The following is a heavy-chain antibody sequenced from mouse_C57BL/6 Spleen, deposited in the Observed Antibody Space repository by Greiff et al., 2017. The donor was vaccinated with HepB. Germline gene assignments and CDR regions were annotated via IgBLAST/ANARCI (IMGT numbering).Heavy chain of an antibody. V-gene: IGHV1-69*01. D-gene: IGHD1-1*01. CDR3: ARFGYYGSSLDY. CDR1: GYTFTSYW. Sequence: QVQLQQPGTELVMPGASVKLSCKASGYTFTSYWMHWVKQSPGQGLEWIGEIDPSDSYTNYNQKFKGKSTLTVDKSSSTAYMQLSSLTSEDSAVYYCARFGYYGSSLDYWGQGTTLTVSS. J-gene: IGHJ2*01. CDR2: IDPSDSYT.